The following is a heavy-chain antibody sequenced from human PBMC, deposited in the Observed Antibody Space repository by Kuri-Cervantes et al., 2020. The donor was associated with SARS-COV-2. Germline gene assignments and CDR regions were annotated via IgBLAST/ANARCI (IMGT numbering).Heavy chain of an antibody. CDR3: ARVGRFLEWLLSVGGYYYYMDV. J-gene: IGHJ6*03. V-gene: IGHV4-39*07. Sequence: SETLSLTCTVSGGSISSGSYYWSWIRQPPGKGLEWIGEINHSGSTNYNPSLKSRVTISVDTSKNQFSLKLSSVTAADTAVYYCARVGRFLEWLLSVGGYYYYMDVWGKGTTVTVSS. D-gene: IGHD3-3*01. CDR1: GGSISSGSYY. CDR2: INHSGST.